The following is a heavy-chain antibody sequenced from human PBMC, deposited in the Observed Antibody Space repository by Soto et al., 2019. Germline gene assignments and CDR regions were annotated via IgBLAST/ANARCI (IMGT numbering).Heavy chain of an antibody. CDR1: GGSISSYY. V-gene: IGHV4-59*08. D-gene: IGHD5-12*01. CDR3: ARHHEHERLGPFYYYYYMDV. J-gene: IGHJ6*03. Sequence: PSETLSLTCTVSGGSISSYYWSWIRQPPGKGLEWIGYIYYSGSTNYNPSLKSRVTISVDTSKNQFSLKLSSVTAADTAVYYCARHHEHERLGPFYYYYYMDVWGKGTTVTVSS. CDR2: IYYSGST.